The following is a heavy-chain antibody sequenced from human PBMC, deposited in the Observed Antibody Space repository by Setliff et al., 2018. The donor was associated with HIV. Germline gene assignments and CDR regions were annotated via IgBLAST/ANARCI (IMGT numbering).Heavy chain of an antibody. D-gene: IGHD1-1*01. CDR3: AYSGRQLRGPYFDF. Sequence: PTLVNPTQTLTLTCTFSGLSLSTSGVGVGWIRQSPGKALERLAFIYWNNNKHYSTSLKSRLTVTKDTSKNRVVFTMTNMDPVDTATYYCAYSGRQLRGPYFDFWGQGTPVTVSS. J-gene: IGHJ4*02. CDR1: GLSLSTSGVG. V-gene: IGHV2-5*01. CDR2: IYWNNNK.